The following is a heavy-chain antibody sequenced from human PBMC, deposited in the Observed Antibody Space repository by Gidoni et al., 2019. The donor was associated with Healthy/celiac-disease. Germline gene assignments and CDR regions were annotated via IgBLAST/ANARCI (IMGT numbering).Heavy chain of an antibody. CDR1: GGTFSSYA. V-gene: IGHV1-69*04. J-gene: IGHJ4*02. D-gene: IGHD3-22*01. Sequence: QVQPVQSGAEVKKPGASVKVSCKASGGTFSSYAISWVRQAPGQGLEWMGRIIPILGIANYAQKFQGSVTITADKSTSTASMELSSLRSEDTAVYYCARDLGDYYDSSVDYWGPGTLVTVSS. CDR2: IIPILGIA. CDR3: ARDLGDYYDSSVDY.